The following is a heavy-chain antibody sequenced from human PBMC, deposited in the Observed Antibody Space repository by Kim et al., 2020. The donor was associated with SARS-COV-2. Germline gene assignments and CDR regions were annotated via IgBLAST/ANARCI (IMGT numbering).Heavy chain of an antibody. CDR1: GFTFSSYA. V-gene: IGHV3-23*01. J-gene: IGHJ4*02. CDR2: ISGSGGST. CDR3: AKEMAVAGTCDY. Sequence: GGSLRLSCAASGFTFSSYAMSWVRQAPGKELEWVSAISGSGGSTYYADSVKGRFTISRYNSKNTLYLQMNSLRAEDTAVYYCAKEMAVAGTCDYWGQGTLVTVSS. D-gene: IGHD6-19*01.